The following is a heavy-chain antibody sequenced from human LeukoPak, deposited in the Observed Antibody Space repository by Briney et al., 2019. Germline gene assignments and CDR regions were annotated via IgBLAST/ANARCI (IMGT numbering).Heavy chain of an antibody. CDR3: AKSVVITDY. CDR1: GFTFSLNW. D-gene: IGHD3-22*01. J-gene: IGHJ4*02. Sequence: PGGSLRLSCVASGFTFSLNWMHWVRHAPGKGLVWISRIKADGTSTTYADAVKGRFTISRDNAKNTLYLQLNSLRAEDTALYYCAKSVVITDYWGQGTLVTVSS. CDR2: IKADGTST. V-gene: IGHV3-74*01.